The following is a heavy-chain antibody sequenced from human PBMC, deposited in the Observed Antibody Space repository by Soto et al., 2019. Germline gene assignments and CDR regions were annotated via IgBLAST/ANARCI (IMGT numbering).Heavy chain of an antibody. V-gene: IGHV1-18*01. Sequence: QVQLVQSGSEVKKPGASVKVSCKASGYSFNSYGISWVRQAPGQGLEWLGWISPYDDNTKYAQSLQGRVTMTTDTSTRKAYMELRSLRSDDTAVYYCARGGYYDSSGSRNYHYYGMDAWDQGTTVTVS. CDR3: ARGGYYDSSGSRNYHYYGMDA. D-gene: IGHD3-22*01. J-gene: IGHJ6*02. CDR1: GYSFNSYG. CDR2: ISPYDDNT.